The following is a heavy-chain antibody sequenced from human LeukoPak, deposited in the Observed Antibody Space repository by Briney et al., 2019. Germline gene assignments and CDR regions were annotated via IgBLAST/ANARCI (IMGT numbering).Heavy chain of an antibody. D-gene: IGHD3-22*01. CDR1: GYTFTNFG. Sequence: SVKVSCKTSGYTFTNFGIGWVRQAPGQGLEWMGGIIPIFGTANYAQKFQGRVTITADESTSTAYMELSSLRSEDTAVYYCARVGEGYDSSGYYSNWGQGTLVTVSS. CDR2: IIPIFGTA. CDR3: ARVGEGYDSSGYYSN. V-gene: IGHV1-69*13. J-gene: IGHJ4*02.